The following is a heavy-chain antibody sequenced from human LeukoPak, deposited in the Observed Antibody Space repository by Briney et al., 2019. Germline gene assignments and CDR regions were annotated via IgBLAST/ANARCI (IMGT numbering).Heavy chain of an antibody. CDR2: INLNSGGT. CDR1: GYTFTGYY. J-gene: IGHJ5*02. V-gene: IGHV1-2*02. CDR3: ARVSTSGYRDWLDP. D-gene: IGHD3-9*01. Sequence: ASVKVSCKASGYTFTGYYMHWVRQAPGQGLEWMGWINLNSGGTRYAQNFQGRVTMTRDTSISTAYMELSRLRFDDTAVYYCARVSTSGYRDWLDPWGQGTLVTVSS.